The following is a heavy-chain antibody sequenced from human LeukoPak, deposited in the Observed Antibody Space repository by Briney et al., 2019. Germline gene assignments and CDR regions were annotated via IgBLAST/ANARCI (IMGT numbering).Heavy chain of an antibody. CDR2: IYSGGST. J-gene: IGHJ4*02. V-gene: IGHV3-66*04. Sequence: GGSLRLSCAASGFTVSSNYMSWVRQAPGKGLEWVSVIYSGGSTYYADSVKGRFTISRDNSKNTLYLQMNSLRAEDTAVYYCARHRLSSSSWYYWGQGTLVTVSS. CDR3: ARHRLSSSSWYY. CDR1: GFTVSSNY. D-gene: IGHD6-13*01.